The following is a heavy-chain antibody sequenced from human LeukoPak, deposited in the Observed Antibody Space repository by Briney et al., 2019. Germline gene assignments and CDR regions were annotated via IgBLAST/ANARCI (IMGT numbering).Heavy chain of an antibody. J-gene: IGHJ5*02. Sequence: GSVKVSCKASGYTFTGYYMHWVRQAPGQGLEWMGWINPNSGGTNYAQKFQGRVTMTRDTSISTAYMELSRLRSDDTAVYYCAREGGDYGDPPGWFDPWGQGTLVTVSS. CDR3: AREGGDYGDPPGWFDP. D-gene: IGHD4-17*01. CDR1: GYTFTGYY. V-gene: IGHV1-2*02. CDR2: INPNSGGT.